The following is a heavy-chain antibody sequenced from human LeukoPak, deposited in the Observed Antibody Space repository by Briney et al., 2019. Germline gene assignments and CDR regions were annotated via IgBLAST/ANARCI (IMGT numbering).Heavy chain of an antibody. CDR3: AKDSAKYQLLLHYFDY. J-gene: IGHJ4*02. Sequence: ASVKVSCKASGYTFTSYAMHWVRQAPGQRLEWMGWINAGNGNTKYSQKFQGRVTITRDTSASTAYMELSSLRSEDTAVYYCAKDSAKYQLLLHYFDYWGQGTLVTVSS. D-gene: IGHD2-2*01. CDR2: INAGNGNT. V-gene: IGHV1-3*01. CDR1: GYTFTSYA.